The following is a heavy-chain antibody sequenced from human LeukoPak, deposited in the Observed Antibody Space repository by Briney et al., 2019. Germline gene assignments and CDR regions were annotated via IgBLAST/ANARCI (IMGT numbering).Heavy chain of an antibody. CDR1: GFTVSGNF. V-gene: IGHV3-53*05. CDR3: ARAISGRGVTLDN. D-gene: IGHD1-14*01. J-gene: IGHJ4*02. Sequence: GGSLRLSCAASGFTVSGNFMSWVRQAPGKGLEWVSVIYSGGSTYYADSVKGRFTISRDNSKNTLFLQMNSLRVDDTAVYYCARAISGRGVTLDNRGQGTLVTVSS. CDR2: IYSGGST.